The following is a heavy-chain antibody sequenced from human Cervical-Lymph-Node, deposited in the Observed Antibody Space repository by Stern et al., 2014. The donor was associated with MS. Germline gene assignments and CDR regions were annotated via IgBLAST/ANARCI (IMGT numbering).Heavy chain of an antibody. CDR3: AKHACTGAACPFDL. Sequence: QLQLQESGPGLVKPSETLSLTCAVSGDSISSYTHYWAWIRQPPGKGLEWIGSVYYSGATYYNPSLKSPSTISGNTSKNPSSRGPTSVTAADTAVYYCAKHACTGAACPFDLWGQGTLVTVSS. V-gene: IGHV4-39*01. J-gene: IGHJ4*02. D-gene: IGHD2-8*02. CDR2: VYYSGAT. CDR1: GDSISSYTHY.